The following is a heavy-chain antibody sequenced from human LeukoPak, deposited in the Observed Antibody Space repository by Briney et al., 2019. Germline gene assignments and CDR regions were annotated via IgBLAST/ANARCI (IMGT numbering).Heavy chain of an antibody. Sequence: PSETLSLTCNVSGASIRSYYWSWIRQSPGKGLGWIGSITYSGNTELNPSLRSRVTMSSDPPKSQFSLKLSSVTTADTALYYCAQQVVGTSNSFDMWGQGTMVTVSS. CDR1: GASIRSYY. D-gene: IGHD2-15*01. CDR2: ITYSGNT. V-gene: IGHV4-59*01. CDR3: AQQVVGTSNSFDM. J-gene: IGHJ3*02.